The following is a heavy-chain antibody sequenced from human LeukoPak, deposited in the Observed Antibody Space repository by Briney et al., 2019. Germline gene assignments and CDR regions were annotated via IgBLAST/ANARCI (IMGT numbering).Heavy chain of an antibody. Sequence: GGSLRLSCVVSGFTFNRCWMNWVRQAPGKGLEWVAHINPDGRDTYYVDSVKGRFTISRDNAENSMYLQMNSLRVEDTAVYYCTSWGDTTAEYFQRWGQGTLVTVST. CDR3: TSWGDTTAEYFQR. D-gene: IGHD2-21*02. V-gene: IGHV3-7*01. CDR1: GFTFNRCW. CDR2: INPDGRDT. J-gene: IGHJ1*01.